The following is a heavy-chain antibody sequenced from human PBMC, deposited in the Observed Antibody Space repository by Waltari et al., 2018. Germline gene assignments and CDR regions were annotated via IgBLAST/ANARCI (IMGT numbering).Heavy chain of an antibody. Sequence: VQLQPWGAGLLKPSETLSLTCAVYGGSFSGYYWSWIRQPPGRGLEWIGEINHSGSTNYNPSLKSRVTISVDTSKNQFSLKLSSVTAADTAVYYCARAGLRYFDWLLSGYFDYWGQGTLVTVSS. J-gene: IGHJ4*02. CDR3: ARAGLRYFDWLLSGYFDY. CDR2: INHSGST. V-gene: IGHV4-34*01. CDR1: GGSFSGYY. D-gene: IGHD3-9*01.